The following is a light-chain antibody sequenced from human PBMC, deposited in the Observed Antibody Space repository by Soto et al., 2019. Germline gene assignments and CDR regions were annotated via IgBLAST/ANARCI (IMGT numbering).Light chain of an antibody. Sequence: EIVMTQSPATLSVSPGERATLSCRASQSVSSNLAWYQQKPGQAPRLLIYGASTRATGLPARFSGSGSGTEFTLTISSLQSEDFAVYYCQQYNNWPVMFGQGTKV. CDR2: GAS. CDR3: QQYNNWPVM. V-gene: IGKV3-15*01. CDR1: QSVSSN. J-gene: IGKJ1*01.